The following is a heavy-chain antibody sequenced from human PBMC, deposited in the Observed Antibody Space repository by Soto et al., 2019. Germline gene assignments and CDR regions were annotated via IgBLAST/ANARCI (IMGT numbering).Heavy chain of an antibody. V-gene: IGHV4-34*01. CDR1: GGSFSGYY. Sequence: SETLSLTCAVYGGSFSGYYWSWIRQPPGKGLEWIGEINHSGSTNYNPSLKSRVTISVDTSKNQFSLKLSSVTAADTAVHYCARGGNLIVVVPAASALPSSSRKTAFDYWGQGTLVTVSS. CDR3: ARGGNLIVVVPAASALPSSSRKTAFDY. CDR2: INHSGST. J-gene: IGHJ4*02. D-gene: IGHD2-2*01.